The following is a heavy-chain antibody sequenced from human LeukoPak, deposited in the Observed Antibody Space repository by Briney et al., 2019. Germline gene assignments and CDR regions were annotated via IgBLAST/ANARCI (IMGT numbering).Heavy chain of an antibody. V-gene: IGHV4-39*01. CDR2: IYYTGSS. Sequence: SSETLSLTCAVSGGSVISSTYYWGWIRQPPGKGLEWIGNIYYTGSSYYNPSLKSRVTMSVDTSKNQFSLKMNSVTAADTAVYYCARLSKGRYFDYIFDFWGQGTLLTVSS. D-gene: IGHD3-9*01. CDR1: GGSVISSTYY. CDR3: ARLSKGRYFDYIFDF. J-gene: IGHJ4*02.